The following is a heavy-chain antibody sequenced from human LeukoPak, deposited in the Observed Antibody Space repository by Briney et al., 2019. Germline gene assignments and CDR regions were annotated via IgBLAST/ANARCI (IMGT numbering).Heavy chain of an antibody. Sequence: GGSLRLSCTASGFTFGDYVMSWFRQAPGKGLEWVGFIRSKAYGGTTEYAASVKGRFTISRDDSKSIAYLQMNSLKTEDTAVYYCTRADEEYSGSYPDYWGQGTLVTVSS. J-gene: IGHJ4*02. D-gene: IGHD1-26*01. CDR2: IRSKAYGGTT. CDR1: GFTFGDYV. V-gene: IGHV3-49*03. CDR3: TRADEEYSGSYPDY.